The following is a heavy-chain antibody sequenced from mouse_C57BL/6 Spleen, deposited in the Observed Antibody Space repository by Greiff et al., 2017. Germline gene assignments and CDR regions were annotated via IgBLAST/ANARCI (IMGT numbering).Heavy chain of an antibody. Sequence: QVHVKQPGAELVKPGASVKLSCKASGYTFTSYWMHWVKQRPGRGLEWIGRIDPNSGGTKYNEKFKSKATLTVDKPSSTAYMQLSSLTSEDSAVYYCATDYYGSSPAWFAYWGQGTLVTVSA. CDR3: ATDYYGSSPAWFAY. D-gene: IGHD1-1*01. CDR1: GYTFTSYW. J-gene: IGHJ3*01. V-gene: IGHV1-72*01. CDR2: IDPNSGGT.